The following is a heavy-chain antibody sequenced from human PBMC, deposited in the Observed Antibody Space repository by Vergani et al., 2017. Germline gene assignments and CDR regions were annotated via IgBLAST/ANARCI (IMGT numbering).Heavy chain of an antibody. Sequence: QVQLVQSGAEVKKPGSSVKVSCKASGGTFSSYAISWVRQAPGQGLEWMGGIIPIFGTANYAQKFQGRVTITAYESTCTAYMELCSLRSEDTAVYYCARGRNGSRTGCYVFPRVVNGFDPWGQGTLVTVSS. D-gene: IGHD2-2*01. CDR2: IIPIFGTA. V-gene: IGHV1-69*01. CDR3: ARGRNGSRTGCYVFPRVVNGFDP. J-gene: IGHJ5*02. CDR1: GGTFSSYA.